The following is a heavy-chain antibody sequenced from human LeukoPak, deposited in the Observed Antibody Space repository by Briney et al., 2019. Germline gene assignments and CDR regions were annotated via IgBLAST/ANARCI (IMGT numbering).Heavy chain of an antibody. J-gene: IGHJ3*02. V-gene: IGHV4-59*01. CDR3: ARDYLGGNPDAFDI. CDR2: IYYSGST. Sequence: SETLSLTCTVSGGSISSYYWSWIRQPPRKGLEWIGYIYYSGSTNYNPSLKSRVTISVDTSKNQFSLKLSSVTAADTAVYYCARDYLGGNPDAFDIWGQGTMVTVSS. D-gene: IGHD4-23*01. CDR1: GGSISSYY.